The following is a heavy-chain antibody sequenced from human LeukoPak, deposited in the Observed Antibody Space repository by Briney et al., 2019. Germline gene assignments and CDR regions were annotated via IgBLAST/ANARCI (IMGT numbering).Heavy chain of an antibody. D-gene: IGHD3-9*01. CDR3: ARVYYDILTGYSADFDY. J-gene: IGHJ4*02. V-gene: IGHV3-48*03. Sequence: GGSLRLSCAASGVTFSSYERNWVRQAPGKGLEWVSYISSSGSTIYYADSVKGRFTISRDNAKNSLYLQMNSLRAEDTAVYYCARVYYDILTGYSADFDYWGQGTLVTVSS. CDR1: GVTFSSYE. CDR2: ISSSGSTI.